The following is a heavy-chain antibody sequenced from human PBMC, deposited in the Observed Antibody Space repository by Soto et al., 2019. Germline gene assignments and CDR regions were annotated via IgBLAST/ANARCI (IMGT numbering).Heavy chain of an antibody. CDR1: GFTFSSYA. J-gene: IGHJ4*02. CDR2: ISYDGSNK. V-gene: IGHV3-30-3*01. CDR3: GRCTSTSCHLGSDY. D-gene: IGHD2-2*01. Sequence: QVLLVDSGGGVVQPGRSLRLSCAASGFTFSSYAMNWVRQAPGKGLEWVALISYDGSNKYYADSVRGRFTISRDSSTNTLFLQRNSLRAADTAVYYCGRCTSTSCHLGSDYWGQGTLVTVSS.